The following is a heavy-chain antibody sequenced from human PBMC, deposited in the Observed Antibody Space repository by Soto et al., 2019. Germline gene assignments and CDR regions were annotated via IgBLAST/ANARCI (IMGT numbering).Heavy chain of an antibody. V-gene: IGHV3-23*01. CDR2: ISGSGGSA. D-gene: IGHD6-19*01. J-gene: IGHJ3*01. CDR1: AFTFSNYA. Sequence: PGGSLRLSCAASAFTFSNYAMNWVRQAPGKGLEGVSVISGSGGSASYADSVQGRFTISRDNSKNTLYLQMNSLRAEDTAIYYCVREDSAWDSRGAFDFWGRGTMVTVSS. CDR3: VREDSAWDSRGAFDF.